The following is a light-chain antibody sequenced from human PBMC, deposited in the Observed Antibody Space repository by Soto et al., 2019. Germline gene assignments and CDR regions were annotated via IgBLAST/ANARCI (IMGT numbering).Light chain of an antibody. V-gene: IGKV3-15*01. CDR3: QHSSDSALP. J-gene: IGKJ4*01. CDR2: GAS. CDR1: QSLGTY. Sequence: IVMTQSPATLSLSPGERATLSCRASQSLGTYLGWYQQKPGQAPRLLIYGASTRATAIPARFSGSGSGTEFTLTIASLQAEDFAVYYCQHSSDSALPFGEGTKVEIK.